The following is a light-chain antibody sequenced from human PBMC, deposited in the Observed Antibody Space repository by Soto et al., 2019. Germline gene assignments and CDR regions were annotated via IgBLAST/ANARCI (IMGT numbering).Light chain of an antibody. Sequence: DIVMTQSPDSLAVSLGDRATINCKSSQSVLYSSNNKNYLAWYQQKPGQPPKLLIYWSSTRESGVPDRFSGSGSGTDFTLTISSLQAEDVAVYYCQQYYRPWTFGQGTKVEIK. V-gene: IGKV4-1*01. CDR3: QQYYRPWT. CDR2: WSS. CDR1: QSVLYSSNNKNY. J-gene: IGKJ1*01.